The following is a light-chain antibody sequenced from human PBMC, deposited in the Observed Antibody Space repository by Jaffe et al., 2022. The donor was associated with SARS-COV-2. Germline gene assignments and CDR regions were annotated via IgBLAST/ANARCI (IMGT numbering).Light chain of an antibody. J-gene: IGKJ1*01. V-gene: IGKV1-5*03. Sequence: DIQMTQSPSTLSASVGDRVTITCRASQSLSSWLAWYQQKPGKAPKLLIYKASTLEGGVPSRFSGSGSGTEFTLTITSLQPDDFATYYCQHLGTFGQGTKVAIK. CDR2: KAS. CDR3: QHLGT. CDR1: QSLSSW.